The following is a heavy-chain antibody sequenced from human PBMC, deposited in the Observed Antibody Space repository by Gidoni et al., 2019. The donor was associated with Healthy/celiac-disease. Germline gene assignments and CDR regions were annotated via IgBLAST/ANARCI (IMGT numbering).Heavy chain of an antibody. V-gene: IGHV3-48*03. J-gene: IGHJ6*02. CDR2: ISSSGSTI. Sequence: EWVSYISSSGSTIYYADSVKGRFTISRDNAKNSLYLQMNSLRAEDTAVYYCARDRIVVVPAARYYYYGMDVWGQGTTVTVSS. D-gene: IGHD2-2*01. CDR3: ARDRIVVVPAARYYYYGMDV.